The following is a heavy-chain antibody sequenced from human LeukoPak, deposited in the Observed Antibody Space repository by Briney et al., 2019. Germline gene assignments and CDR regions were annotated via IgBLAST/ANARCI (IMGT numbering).Heavy chain of an antibody. CDR1: GFTLGNYG. J-gene: IGHJ4*02. V-gene: IGHV3-20*04. CDR3: ARAQTYGDSRLLLDY. D-gene: IGHD2-21*02. Sequence: GGSLRLSCAASGFTLGNYGMSWVRQAPGEGLEWVSGINWNGGSTGYADSVEGRFTISRDNAKNSQYLQMNSLRVEDTALYYCARAQTYGDSRLLLDYWGQGTLVTVSS. CDR2: INWNGGST.